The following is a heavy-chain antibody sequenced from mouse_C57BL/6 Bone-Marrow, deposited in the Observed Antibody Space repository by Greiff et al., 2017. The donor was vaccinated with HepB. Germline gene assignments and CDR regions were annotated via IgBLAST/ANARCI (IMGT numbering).Heavy chain of an antibody. J-gene: IGHJ2*01. V-gene: IGHV1-80*01. CDR2: IYPGDGDT. CDR3: ARRDRSSGGYYFDY. CDR1: GYAFSSYW. Sequence: QVQLKQSGAELVKPGASVKISCKASGYAFSSYWMNWVKQRPGKGLEWIGQIYPGDGDTNYNGKFKGKATLTADKSSSTAYMQLSSLTSEDSAVYFCARRDRSSGGYYFDYWGQGTTLTVSS. D-gene: IGHD1-1*01.